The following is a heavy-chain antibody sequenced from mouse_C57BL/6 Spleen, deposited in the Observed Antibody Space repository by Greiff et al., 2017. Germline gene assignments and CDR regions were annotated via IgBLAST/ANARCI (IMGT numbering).Heavy chain of an antibody. CDR2: IYPGDGDT. V-gene: IGHV1-80*01. D-gene: IGHD1-1*01. CDR1: GYAFSSYW. J-gene: IGHJ2*01. CDR3: ARGFITTVVTDY. Sequence: QVQLKQSGAELVKPGASVQISCKASGYAFSSYWMNWVKQRPGKGLEWIGQIYPGDGDTNYNGKFKGKATLTADKSSSTAYMQLSSLTSEDSAVYFCARGFITTVVTDYWGQGTTLTVSS.